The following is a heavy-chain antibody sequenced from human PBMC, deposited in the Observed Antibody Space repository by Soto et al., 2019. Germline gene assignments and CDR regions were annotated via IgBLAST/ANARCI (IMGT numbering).Heavy chain of an antibody. CDR2: ISSSSSHI. D-gene: IGHD3-10*01. CDR3: AREDVVRGVISGMDV. J-gene: IGHJ6*02. CDR1: GFTFSTYS. Sequence: EVQLVESGGGLVKPGGSLRLSCAASGFTFSTYSMNWVRQAPGKGLEWVSSISSSSSHIYYADSVKGRFTISRDNAKNSLYLQMNSLRADDTAVYYCAREDVVRGVISGMDVGGQGTTVTVSS. V-gene: IGHV3-21*01.